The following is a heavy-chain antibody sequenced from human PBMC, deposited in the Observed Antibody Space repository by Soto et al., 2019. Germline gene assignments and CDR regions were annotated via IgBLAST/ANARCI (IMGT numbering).Heavy chain of an antibody. CDR3: AKRSSLSTSDY. V-gene: IGHV3-23*01. D-gene: IGHD6-6*01. Sequence: EVQLLESGGGLVQPGGSLRLSCAASGFTFSSYAMSWVRQAPGKGLEWVSVIIGSADITYYADSVKGRFTIARDNSKNTRYSQMNTLRAEITAVYYGAKRSSLSTSDYWGQATLVTFSS. CDR1: GFTFSSYA. J-gene: IGHJ4*02. CDR2: IIGSADIT.